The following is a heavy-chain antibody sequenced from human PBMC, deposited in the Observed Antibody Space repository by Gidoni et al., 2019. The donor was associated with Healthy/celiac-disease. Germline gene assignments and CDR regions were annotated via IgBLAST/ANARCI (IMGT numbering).Heavy chain of an antibody. CDR2: IWYEGSNK. CDR3: ARGLERFYYMDV. Sequence: QVQRVESGGGVVQPGRSLSLSCAACGFTCSSYGMHWVRQAPGKGLVGVAVIWYEGSNKYYADSVKGRFTISRDNSKNTLYLQMNSLRAEDTAVYYCARGLERFYYMDVWGKGTTVTVSS. CDR1: GFTCSSYG. V-gene: IGHV3-33*01. J-gene: IGHJ6*03. D-gene: IGHD5-12*01.